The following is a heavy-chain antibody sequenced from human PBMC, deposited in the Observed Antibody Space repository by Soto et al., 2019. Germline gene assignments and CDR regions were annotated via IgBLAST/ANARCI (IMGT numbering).Heavy chain of an antibody. D-gene: IGHD1-26*01. CDR2: INHSGSV. Sequence: SETLSLTCAVYGESFSGFFWSWIRQPPGKGLEWIGEINHSGSVNYNPSLKSRVTISVDTTKNQFSLKLRSVTAADTAVYYCARRVPGIATGYWGHGILVTVSS. CDR3: ARRVPGIATGY. J-gene: IGHJ4*01. CDR1: GESFSGFF. V-gene: IGHV4-34*01.